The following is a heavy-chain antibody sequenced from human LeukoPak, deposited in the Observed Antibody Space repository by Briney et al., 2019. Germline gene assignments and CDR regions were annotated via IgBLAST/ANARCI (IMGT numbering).Heavy chain of an antibody. J-gene: IGHJ3*02. V-gene: IGHV4-59*01. D-gene: IGHD3-22*01. CDR2: IYYSGST. CDR3: ARTYYYDSSGPNDAFDI. Sequence: SETLSLTCTVSGGSISSYYWSWIRQPPGKGLEWIGYIYYSGSTNYNPSLKSRVTISVDTSKNQFSLKLSSVTAADTAVYYCARTYYYDSSGPNDAFDIWGQGAMVTVSS. CDR1: GGSISSYY.